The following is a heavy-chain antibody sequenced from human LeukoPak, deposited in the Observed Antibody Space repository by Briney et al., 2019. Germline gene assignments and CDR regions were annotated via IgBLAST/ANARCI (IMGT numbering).Heavy chain of an antibody. CDR1: GVSVTTSGYY. V-gene: IGHV4-39*01. Sequence: SETLSLTCTVFGVSVTTSGYYGAWIRQPPGKGLEWIGSISYSGITYYKPSLRGRVTISGDTAKYQFSLKLSSVTAADTAVYYCARHNDYASLMDVWGQGTTVTVSS. J-gene: IGHJ6*02. CDR2: ISYSGIT. D-gene: IGHD2-2*01. CDR3: ARHNDYASLMDV.